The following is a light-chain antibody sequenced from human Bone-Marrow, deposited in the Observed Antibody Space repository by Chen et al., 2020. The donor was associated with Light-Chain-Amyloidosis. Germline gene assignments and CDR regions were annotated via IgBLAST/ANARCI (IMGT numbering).Light chain of an antibody. CDR3: SSYTRSSTWV. Sequence: QSALTQPASVSGSPGQSLTISCSGTSSDVGGYIFVSWYQQHPGEAPKLIIYDVSNRPAGVSNRFSASKSGNTASLTISGLQAEDEADYYCSSYTRSSTWVFGGGTKVTVL. J-gene: IGLJ3*02. V-gene: IGLV2-14*03. CDR2: DVS. CDR1: SSDVGGYIF.